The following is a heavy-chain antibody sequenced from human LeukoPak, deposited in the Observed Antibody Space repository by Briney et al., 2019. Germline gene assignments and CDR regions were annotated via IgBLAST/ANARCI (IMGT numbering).Heavy chain of an antibody. CDR3: ARTPPIEPYYYADV. V-gene: IGHV4-59*08. D-gene: IGHD2-15*01. CDR1: GGSISSYY. J-gene: IGHJ6*03. CDR2: ISYSGST. Sequence: PSETLSLTCTVSGGSISSYYWTWIRQPPGKGLEWIGHISYSGSTNYNPSLKSRLTISVDTSKNQFSLKLSSVTAADTAIYYCARTPPIEPYYYADVWGTGTTVTVSS.